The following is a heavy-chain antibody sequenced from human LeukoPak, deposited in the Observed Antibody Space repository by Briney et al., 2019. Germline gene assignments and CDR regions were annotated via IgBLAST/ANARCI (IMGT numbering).Heavy chain of an antibody. V-gene: IGHV4-4*02. CDR3: ARGRGDV. J-gene: IGHJ6*02. CDR1: GGSISSSNW. CDR2: IYHSGAT. Sequence: SETLSLTCSVSGGSISSSNWWSWVRQPPGKGLEWIGEIYHSGATNYNPSLMSRVTISVDKSKNQFSLKLSSVTAADTAVYYCARGRGDVWGQGTTVTVSS.